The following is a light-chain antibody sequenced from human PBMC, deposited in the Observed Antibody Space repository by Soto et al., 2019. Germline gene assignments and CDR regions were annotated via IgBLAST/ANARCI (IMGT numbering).Light chain of an antibody. V-gene: IGKV1-39*01. CDR3: QQSYNSLT. CDR1: QSIRNN. J-gene: IGKJ3*01. CDR2: TAS. Sequence: DIQMTQSPSSLAASVGDRVTITCRASQSIRNNLNWYQQKPGKAPELLIYTASNFHSGVPSRFSGSGSGTDFTLTITSLQPEDFATYYCQQSYNSLTFGPGTNVEI.